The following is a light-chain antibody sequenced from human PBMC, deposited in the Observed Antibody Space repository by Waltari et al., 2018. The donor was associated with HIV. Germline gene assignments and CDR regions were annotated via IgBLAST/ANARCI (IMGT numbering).Light chain of an antibody. V-gene: IGKV4-1*01. CDR3: QQYYSTPLT. Sequence: DIVLTQSPASLALSLGERATINCKSSQSVLYSSNNKNYLAWYQQKPGQPPELLIYWASTRESGVPDRFSGSGSATDFTLTISSLQAEDVAVYYCQQYYSTPLTFGGGTQVEIK. J-gene: IGKJ4*01. CDR2: WAS. CDR1: QSVLYSSNNKNY.